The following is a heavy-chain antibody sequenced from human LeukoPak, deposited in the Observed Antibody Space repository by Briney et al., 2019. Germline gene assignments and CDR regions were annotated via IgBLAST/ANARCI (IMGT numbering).Heavy chain of an antibody. D-gene: IGHD4-17*01. V-gene: IGHV4-39*01. J-gene: IGHJ4*02. CDR2: IYYSGST. CDR3: ARRGVDYGDYYFDY. CDR1: GGSISSSSYY. Sequence: PSETLSLTCTVSGGSISSSSYYWGWIRQPPGKGLEWIGSIYYSGSTYYNPSLKSRVTISVDTSKNQFSLKLSSVTAADTAVYYCARRGVDYGDYYFDYWGQGTLVTVSS.